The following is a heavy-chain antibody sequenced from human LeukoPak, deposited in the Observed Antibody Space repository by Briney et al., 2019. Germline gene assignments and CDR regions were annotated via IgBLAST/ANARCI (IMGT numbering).Heavy chain of an antibody. V-gene: IGHV3-53*01. D-gene: IGHD4-17*01. Sequence: GGSLRLSCAASGLTGSHNYVSWVRQAPGKGLEWVSAIHTGGDTCYADSVKGRFTISRDTSKNTLYLQINSLRVEDTAVYYCIVFGDSNHWGQGTLVTVSS. CDR3: IVFGDSNH. J-gene: IGHJ5*02. CDR1: GLTGSHNY. CDR2: IHTGGDT.